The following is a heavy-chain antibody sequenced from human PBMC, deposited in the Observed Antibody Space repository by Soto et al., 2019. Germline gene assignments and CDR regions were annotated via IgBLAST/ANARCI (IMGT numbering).Heavy chain of an antibody. D-gene: IGHD6-19*01. V-gene: IGHV4-39*01. CDR3: ARHWLLPVAGYYFDY. J-gene: IGHJ4*02. Sequence: SETLSLTCTVSGGSFSSTSYYWGWIRQPPGKGLEWIGSINYSGSTYYNPSLRSRVTISEDTSKNQFSLKVGSATAADTAVYYCARHWLLPVAGYYFDYWGQGTLVTVS. CDR1: GGSFSSTSYY. CDR2: INYSGST.